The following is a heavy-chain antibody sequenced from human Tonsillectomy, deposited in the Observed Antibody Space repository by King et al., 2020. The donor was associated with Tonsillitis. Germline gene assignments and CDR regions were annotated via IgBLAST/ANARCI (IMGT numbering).Heavy chain of an antibody. CDR2: VYTSGGT. V-gene: IGHV4-61*02. J-gene: IGHJ4*02. D-gene: IGHD3-3*01. CDR3: ARDGAFGVVGAY. Sequence: VQLQESGPGLVKSSHTLSLTCTVSGVSISSGSFYWSWIRQPAGKGLEWIGRVYTSGGTNYNPSLKSRVTLSIDTSKNQFSLKLSSVTAADTAVYYCARDGAFGVVGAYWGQGNLVTVSS. CDR1: GVSISSGSFY.